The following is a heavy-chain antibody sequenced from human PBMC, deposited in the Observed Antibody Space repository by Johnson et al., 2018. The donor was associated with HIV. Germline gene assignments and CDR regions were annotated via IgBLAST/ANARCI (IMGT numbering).Heavy chain of an antibody. CDR1: GFGFSRYV. CDR2: IYSGGST. Sequence: VQLVESGGGVVQPGRSLRASCAASGFGFSRYVMHWVRQSPWKGLEWVSVIYSGGSTYYADSVKGRFTISRDNSKNTLYLQMNSLRAEDTAVYYCARMGGRSRWAFDIWGQGTMVTVSS. J-gene: IGHJ3*02. D-gene: IGHD3-16*01. V-gene: IGHV3-66*01. CDR3: ARMGGRSRWAFDI.